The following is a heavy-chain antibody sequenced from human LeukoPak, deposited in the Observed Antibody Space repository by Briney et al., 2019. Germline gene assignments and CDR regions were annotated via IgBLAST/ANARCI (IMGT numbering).Heavy chain of an antibody. D-gene: IGHD5-12*01. CDR1: GYTLTELS. V-gene: IGHV1-24*01. CDR3: AKDRYGDYEAPFHYYMDA. J-gene: IGHJ6*03. CDR2: FDPEDGET. Sequence: GASVKVSCKVSGYTLTELSMHWVRQAPGKGLEWMGGFDPEDGETIYAQKFQGRVTMTEDTSTDTAYMELSSLRSDDTAVYYCAKDRYGDYEAPFHYYMDAWGRGTTVTVSS.